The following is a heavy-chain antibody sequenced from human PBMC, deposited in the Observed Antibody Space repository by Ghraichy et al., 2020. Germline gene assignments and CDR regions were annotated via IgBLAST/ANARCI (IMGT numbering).Heavy chain of an antibody. CDR2: ISGSAGIT. D-gene: IGHD1-7*01. CDR1: GFTFASYA. CDR3: ATGGSITGTTGNWFDP. Sequence: GGSLRLSCAASGFTFASYAMSWVRQAPGKGLEWVSAISGSAGITYYADSVKGRFTISRDNSKNTLYLQMNSLRAEDTAIYYCATGGSITGTTGNWFDPWGQGTLVTVSS. J-gene: IGHJ5*02. V-gene: IGHV3-23*01.